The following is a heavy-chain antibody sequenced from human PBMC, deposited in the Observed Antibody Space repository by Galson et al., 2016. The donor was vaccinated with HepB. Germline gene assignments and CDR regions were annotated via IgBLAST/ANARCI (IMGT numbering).Heavy chain of an antibody. D-gene: IGHD3-3*01. CDR2: ISFDGGEK. J-gene: IGHJ4*02. Sequence: SLRLSCAASGLSFTRTAMHWVRQAPGKGLQWVAVISFDGGEKYYTDSVKGRFIISRDNSKNTLYLQMNSLRAEDTAIYYCATNGIAFWSGTFDSWGQGTLVTVSS. CDR3: ATNGIAFWSGTFDS. V-gene: IGHV3-30*04. CDR1: GLSFTRTA.